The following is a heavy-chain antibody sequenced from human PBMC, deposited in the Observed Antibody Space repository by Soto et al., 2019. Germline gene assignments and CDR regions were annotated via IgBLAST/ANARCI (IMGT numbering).Heavy chain of an antibody. J-gene: IGHJ4*02. D-gene: IGHD5-12*01. CDR2: IIPIFGTA. CDR3: ARDSRDGYNSLGY. V-gene: IGHV1-69*05. Sequence: QVQLVQSGAEVKKPGSSVKVSCKASGGTFSSYAISWVRQAPGQGLEWMGGIIPIFGTANYAHKFQGRGTXTXDXXTSTAYMELSSLRSEDTAVYYCARDSRDGYNSLGYWGQGTLVTVSS. CDR1: GGTFSSYA.